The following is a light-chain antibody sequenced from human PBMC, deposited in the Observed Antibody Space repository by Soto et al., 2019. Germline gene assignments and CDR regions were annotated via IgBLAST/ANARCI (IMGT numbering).Light chain of an antibody. V-gene: IGLV1-40*01. Sequence: QSVLTQPPSVSGAPGQRVTISCTGGSSNIGAGYDVHWYQQLPGTAPKLLIYGNSNRPSGVPDRFSGSNSGTSASLAITGLQAEDEADYYCQSYDSSLSGSRVVFGGGTQLTVL. CDR2: GNS. CDR3: QSYDSSLSGSRVV. CDR1: SSNIGAGYD. J-gene: IGLJ2*01.